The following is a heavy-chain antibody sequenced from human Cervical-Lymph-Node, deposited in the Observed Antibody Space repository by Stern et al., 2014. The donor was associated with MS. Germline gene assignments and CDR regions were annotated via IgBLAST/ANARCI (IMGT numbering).Heavy chain of an antibody. CDR2: IKEDGSET. CDR1: GFTFSSYW. Sequence: EVQLVESGGGLVQPGGSLRLSCAASGFTFSSYWMNWVRQAPGKGLEWVANIKEDGSETYYVDSVKGRFTISRDNAKNSMYLQMNSMRAEDTAVYYCARGSDTWGQGTLVTVSS. CDR3: ARGSDT. D-gene: IGHD2-15*01. V-gene: IGHV3-7*01. J-gene: IGHJ5*02.